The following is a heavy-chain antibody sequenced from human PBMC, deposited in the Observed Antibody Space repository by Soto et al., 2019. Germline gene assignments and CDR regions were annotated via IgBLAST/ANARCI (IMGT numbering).Heavy chain of an antibody. CDR3: ARSEHYYGWGRSGMDF. CDR2: IYSGGST. CDR1: GFTVSSNY. D-gene: IGHD3-10*01. V-gene: IGHV3-53*04. Sequence: EVQLVESGGGLVQPGGSLRLSCAASGFTVSSNYMSWVRQAPGKGLEWVAVIYSGGSTYYADSVKGRFTISRHNSKNTLYPQTTSLTADHTAVQYSARSEHYYGWGRSGMDFWGQGTTVTVSS. J-gene: IGHJ6*02.